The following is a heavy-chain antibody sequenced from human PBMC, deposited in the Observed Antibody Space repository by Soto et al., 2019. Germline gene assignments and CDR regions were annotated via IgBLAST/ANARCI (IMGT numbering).Heavy chain of an antibody. CDR3: ASWRSDPPLSWYFDL. CDR1: GFTFSSYW. Sequence: GGSLRLSCAASGFTFSSYWMSWVRQAPGKGLEWVANIKQDGSEKYYVDSVKGRFTISRDNAKNSLYLQMNSLRAEDTAVYYCASWRSDPPLSWYFDLWGRGTLVTVSS. V-gene: IGHV3-7*01. D-gene: IGHD3-16*01. CDR2: IKQDGSEK. J-gene: IGHJ2*01.